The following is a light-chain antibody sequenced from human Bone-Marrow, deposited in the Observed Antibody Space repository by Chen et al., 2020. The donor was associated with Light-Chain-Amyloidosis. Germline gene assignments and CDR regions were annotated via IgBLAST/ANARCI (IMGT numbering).Light chain of an antibody. J-gene: IGKJ1*01. CDR1: QSISSW. CDR3: QQYDGYSRT. Sequence: DIQMTQSPSTLSASVGDRVTLTCRARQSISSWLAWYQQKPGKAPKLLIYKASSLESGVPSRFSGSGSGTEFTLTISGLQPDDFATYYCQQYDGYSRTFGQGTKVEIK. CDR2: KAS. V-gene: IGKV1-5*03.